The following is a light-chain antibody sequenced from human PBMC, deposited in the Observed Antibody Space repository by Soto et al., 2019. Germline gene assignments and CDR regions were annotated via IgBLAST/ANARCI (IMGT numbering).Light chain of an antibody. Sequence: QSVLTQPSSASGTPGQRVTISCSGSSSNVGSNYVYWYQQLPGTAPKLLIYRDDQRPSGVSNRFSGSKSDNTASLTISGLQAEDEADYYCSSYTSSSTLVVFGGGTKLTVL. V-gene: IGLV1-47*01. CDR2: RDD. CDR3: SSYTSSSTLVV. CDR1: SSNVGSNY. J-gene: IGLJ3*02.